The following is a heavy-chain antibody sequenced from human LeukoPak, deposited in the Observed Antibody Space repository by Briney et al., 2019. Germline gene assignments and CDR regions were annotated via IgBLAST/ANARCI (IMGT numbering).Heavy chain of an antibody. CDR1: RFTFSSHW. Sequence: GGSLRLSCAASRFTFSSHWMHWVRQAPGKGLVWVSRIIGDESATSYADSVKGRFTISRDNALNKLYLQMNSLRAEDTAVYYCAKNSITIFGVVTELDYWGQGTLVTVSS. D-gene: IGHD3-3*01. CDR3: AKNSITIFGVVTELDY. V-gene: IGHV3-74*01. CDR2: IIGDESAT. J-gene: IGHJ4*02.